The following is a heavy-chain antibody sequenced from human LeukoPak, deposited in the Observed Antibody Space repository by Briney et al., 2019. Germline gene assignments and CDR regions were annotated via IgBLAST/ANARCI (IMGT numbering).Heavy chain of an antibody. CDR2: ISYDGSNK. CDR1: GFTFSSYG. J-gene: IGHJ3*02. V-gene: IGHV3-30*18. CDR3: AKDLLVRGVIIKRAFDI. D-gene: IGHD3-10*01. Sequence: PGGSLRLSCAASGFTFSSYGMHWVRQAPGKGLEWVAVISYDGSNKYYADSVKGRFTISRDNSKNTLYLQMNSLRAEDTAVYYCAKDLLVRGVIIKRAFDIWGQGTMVTVSS.